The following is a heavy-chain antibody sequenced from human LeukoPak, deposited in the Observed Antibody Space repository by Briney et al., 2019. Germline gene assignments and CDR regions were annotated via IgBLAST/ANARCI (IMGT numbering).Heavy chain of an antibody. CDR3: ARSVDTSMVGDY. Sequence: SETLSLTCTVSGGAISNYYWSWIRQPPGKGLEWIGYIYYSGSTNYNPSLKNRVTISLDTSKNQFSLKLNSVTAADTAVYYCARSVDTSMVGDYWGQGTLVTVSS. V-gene: IGHV4-59*01. D-gene: IGHD5-18*01. CDR2: IYYSGST. CDR1: GGAISNYY. J-gene: IGHJ4*02.